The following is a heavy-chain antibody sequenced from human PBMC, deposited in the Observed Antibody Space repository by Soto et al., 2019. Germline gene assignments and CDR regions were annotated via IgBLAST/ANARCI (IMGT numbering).Heavy chain of an antibody. J-gene: IGHJ6*02. CDR2: INGDGSRT. Sequence: EVQLVESGGGLVQPGGSLRLPCATSGFTFSSHWMHWVRQAPGEGLVWVSRINGDGSRTNYAESVKGRLTISRENAKNTVSLQMNSLRAEDTAVYYCARGFRDIYALDVWGQGTTVTVSS. V-gene: IGHV3-74*01. CDR3: ARGFRDIYALDV. CDR1: GFTFSSHW.